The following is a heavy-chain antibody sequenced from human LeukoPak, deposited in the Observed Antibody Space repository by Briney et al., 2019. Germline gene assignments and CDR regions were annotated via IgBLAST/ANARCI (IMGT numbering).Heavy chain of an antibody. Sequence: QSGGSLRLSCEASGFPFDGYALHWVRQAPGKGLEWVALISYNGNIIEYADSVKGRFTISRDNSKNTLFLLMNSLTREDTAVYYCARGVEVVAADVFDHWGQGSLVTVSS. CDR2: ISYNGNII. D-gene: IGHD2-2*01. CDR3: ARGVEVVAADVFDH. J-gene: IGHJ4*02. V-gene: IGHV3-30*04. CDR1: GFPFDGYA.